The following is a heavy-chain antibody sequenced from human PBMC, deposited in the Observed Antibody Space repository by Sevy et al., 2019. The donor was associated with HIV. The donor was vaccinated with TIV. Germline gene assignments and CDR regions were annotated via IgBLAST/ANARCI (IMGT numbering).Heavy chain of an antibody. V-gene: IGHV3-30-3*01. CDR1: GFTFDNYD. D-gene: IGHD2-21*02. Sequence: GGSLRLSCVASGFTFDNYDFHWVRQAPGKGLEWVAVISHDGNYKNYADSVKVRFTISRDNFKNTLYLQMSGLRLEDTAVYFRARLFSCGGDCYYLDSWGQGALVTVSS. CDR2: ISHDGNYK. J-gene: IGHJ4*02. CDR3: ARLFSCGGDCYYLDS.